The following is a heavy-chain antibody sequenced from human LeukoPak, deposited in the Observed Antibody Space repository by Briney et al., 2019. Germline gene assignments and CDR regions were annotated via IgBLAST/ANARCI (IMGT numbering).Heavy chain of an antibody. Sequence: GGSLRLSCAASGFTFSSYAMHWVRQAPGKRLEWVAVISYDGSNQYYADSVKGRFTISRDNSKNTLYLQMNSLRAEDTALYYCAKDILGVGANDAFDIWGQGTMVTVSS. D-gene: IGHD1-26*01. CDR3: AKDILGVGANDAFDI. CDR2: ISYDGSNQ. V-gene: IGHV3-30*04. J-gene: IGHJ3*02. CDR1: GFTFSSYA.